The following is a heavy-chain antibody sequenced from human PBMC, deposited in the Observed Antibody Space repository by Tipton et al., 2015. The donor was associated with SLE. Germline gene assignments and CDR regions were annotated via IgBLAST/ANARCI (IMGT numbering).Heavy chain of an antibody. J-gene: IGHJ6*03. Sequence: TLSLTCTVSGVSISDHYWSWIRQTPGKGLEWIGCIDFSGSTNYNPSLRSRVTMSVKSSNSQVSLKLSSVTAADTAVYYCARDGGPAPESHHYYMDVWGIGTTVTVSS. CDR3: ARDGGPAPESHHYYMDV. D-gene: IGHD3-16*01. CDR1: GVSISDHY. CDR2: IDFSGST. V-gene: IGHV4-59*11.